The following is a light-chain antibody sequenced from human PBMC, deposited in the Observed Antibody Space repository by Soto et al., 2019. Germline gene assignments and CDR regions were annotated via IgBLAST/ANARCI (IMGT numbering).Light chain of an antibody. V-gene: IGKV1-8*01. CDR2: AAS. J-gene: IGKJ1*01. Sequence: AIRMTQSPSSLSASTGDRVTITCRASQGISSYLAWYQQKPGKAPKLLIYAASTLQSGVPSRFSGSGSATDFTLTISCLQSEDFATYYCQQYYSYPPTFGQGTKV. CDR1: QGISSY. CDR3: QQYYSYPPT.